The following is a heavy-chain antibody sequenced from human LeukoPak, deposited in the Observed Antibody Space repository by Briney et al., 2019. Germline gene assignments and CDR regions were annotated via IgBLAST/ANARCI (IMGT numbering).Heavy chain of an antibody. Sequence: PSETLSLTCTVSGGSISSSSYYWGWIRQPPGKGLEWIGSIYYSGSTYYNPSLKSRVTISVDTSKNQFSLKLSSVTAADTAVYYCARLLVAGSYGPWVQNWFDPWGQGTLVTVSS. J-gene: IGHJ5*02. CDR3: ARLLVAGSYGPWVQNWFDP. CDR2: IYYSGST. CDR1: GGSISSSSYY. D-gene: IGHD5-18*01. V-gene: IGHV4-39*01.